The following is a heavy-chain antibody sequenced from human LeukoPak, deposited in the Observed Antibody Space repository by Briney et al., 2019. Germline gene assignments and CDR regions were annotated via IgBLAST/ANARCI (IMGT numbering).Heavy chain of an antibody. Sequence: ASVKVSCKASGYTFTIYGISWVRQAPGQGLEWMGWISAYNGNTNYAQKLQGRVTMTTDTSTSTAYMELRSLRSDDTAVYYCAREYGRYCTNGVCPPAYWGQGTLVTVSS. J-gene: IGHJ4*02. CDR2: ISAYNGNT. D-gene: IGHD2-8*01. V-gene: IGHV1-18*01. CDR3: AREYGRYCTNGVCPPAY. CDR1: GYTFTIYG.